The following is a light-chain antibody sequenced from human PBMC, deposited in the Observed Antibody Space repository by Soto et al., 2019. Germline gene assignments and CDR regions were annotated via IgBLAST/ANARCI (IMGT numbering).Light chain of an antibody. CDR1: EDIGHF. Sequence: DIQMAQSPSSLSASVGDTVTLTCRASEDIGHFLAWYQQRPGTVPKLLIYATSRLQPGVPSRFSGSGSRTDFPLTINTLQPEEVATYFCLKYNIDAPGAFGQGTKVDIK. J-gene: IGKJ1*01. V-gene: IGKV1-27*01. CDR2: ATS. CDR3: LKYNIDAPGA.